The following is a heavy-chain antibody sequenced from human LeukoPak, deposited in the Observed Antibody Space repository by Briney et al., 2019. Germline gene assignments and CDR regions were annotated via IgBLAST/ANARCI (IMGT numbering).Heavy chain of an antibody. CDR2: ISSSSSTI. J-gene: IGHJ3*02. CDR1: GFTFSSYS. D-gene: IGHD2/OR15-2a*01. Sequence: GGSLRLSCAASGFTFSSYSMNWVRQAPGKGLEWVSYISSSSSTIYYADSVRGRFTISRDNAKNSLYLQMNSLRAEDTAVYYCARDQIGAFDIWGQGTMVTVSS. V-gene: IGHV3-48*01. CDR3: ARDQIGAFDI.